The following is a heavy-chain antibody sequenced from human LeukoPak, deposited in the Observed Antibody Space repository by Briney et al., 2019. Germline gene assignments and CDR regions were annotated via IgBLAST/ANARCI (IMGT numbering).Heavy chain of an antibody. CDR2: IYYSGST. V-gene: IGHV4-59*01. Sequence: SETLSLTCTVSGGSISSYYWSWIRQPPGKGLEWIGYIYYSGSTNYNPSLKSRVTISVDTSKNQFSLKLSSVTAADTTVYYCARDHGSSWYGADYWGQGTLVTVSS. CDR1: GGSISSYY. D-gene: IGHD6-13*01. CDR3: ARDHGSSWYGADY. J-gene: IGHJ4*02.